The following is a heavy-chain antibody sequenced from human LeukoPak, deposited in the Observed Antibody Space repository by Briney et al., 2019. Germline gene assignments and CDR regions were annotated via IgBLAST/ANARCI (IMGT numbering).Heavy chain of an antibody. CDR2: ISGSGGST. Sequence: PGGSLRLSCAASGFTFSSYSMNWVRQAPGKGLEWVSAISGSGGSTYYADSVKGRFTISRDNSKNTLYLQMNSLRAEDTAVYYCAKAHPALKTYYYDSSGYYFDYWGQGTLVTVSS. CDR3: AKAHPALKTYYYDSSGYYFDY. V-gene: IGHV3-23*01. D-gene: IGHD3-22*01. CDR1: GFTFSSYS. J-gene: IGHJ4*02.